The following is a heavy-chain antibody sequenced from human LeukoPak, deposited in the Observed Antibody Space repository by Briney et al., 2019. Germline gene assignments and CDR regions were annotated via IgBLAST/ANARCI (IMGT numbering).Heavy chain of an antibody. CDR1: GGSISSYY. D-gene: IGHD3-10*01. V-gene: IGHV4-39*01. J-gene: IGHJ4*02. CDR3: ARLLYGSGSYSNIFDS. CDR2: IYYSGTT. Sequence: SETLSLTCTVSGGSISSYYWSWIRQPPGKGLEWIGSIYYSGTTYYNPSLKSRVTISVDTSKNQFSLKLSSVTAADTAVYYCARLLYGSGSYSNIFDSWGQGTLVTVSS.